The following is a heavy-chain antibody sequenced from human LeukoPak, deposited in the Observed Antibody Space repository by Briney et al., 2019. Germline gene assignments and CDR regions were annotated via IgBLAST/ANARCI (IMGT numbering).Heavy chain of an antibody. CDR3: WGGTHYILSHKSLVTLSRDTSKYQFSLKLSPVTAADTAVYYCARYHYHISVYGGGAFDI. V-gene: IGHV4-59*08. CDR2: IYYSGSA. CDR1: GGSISSYY. D-gene: IGHD2-2*01. Sequence: GTLSLSCTVSGGSISSYYLSWVRQSPGKGLEWIGYIYYSGSANYNPSLKSRVAISSDESTKKFPLMQRSMPSADTTVVYCWGGTHYILSHKSLVTLSRDTSKYQFSLKLSPVTAADTAVYYCARYHYHISVYGGGAFDIWGQGTMVTVSS. J-gene: IGHJ3*02.